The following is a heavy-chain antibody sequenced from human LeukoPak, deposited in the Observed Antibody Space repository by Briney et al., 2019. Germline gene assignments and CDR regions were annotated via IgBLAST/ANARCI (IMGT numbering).Heavy chain of an antibody. CDR1: GYIFTGYY. CDR3: AREYFDNSGPRWFDP. Sequence: ASVKVSCKASGYIFTGYYMHWVRQAPGQGLEWMGWINPNSGDTNYAQKFQGRVTMTWDTSITTAYMELSRLRSDDTAEYYCAREYFDNSGPRWFDPWGQGTQVTVSS. V-gene: IGHV1-2*02. D-gene: IGHD3-22*01. CDR2: INPNSGDT. J-gene: IGHJ5*02.